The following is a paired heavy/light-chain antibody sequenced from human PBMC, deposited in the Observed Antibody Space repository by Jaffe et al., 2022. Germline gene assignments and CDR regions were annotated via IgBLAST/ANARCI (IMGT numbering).Light chain of an antibody. CDR1: QSLVHSDGNTY. Sequence: DVVMTQSPLSLPVTLGQPASISCRSSQSLVHSDGNTYLNWFQQRPGQSPRRLIYKVSNRDSGVPDRFSGSGSGTDFTLKISRVEAEDVGVYYCMQGTHWPPTFGQGTKVEIK. CDR2: KVS. V-gene: IGKV2-30*02. CDR3: MQGTHWPPT. J-gene: IGKJ1*01.
Heavy chain of an antibody. Sequence: QVQLVQSGAEVKKPGSSVKVSCKASGGTFSSYAISWVRQAPGQGLEWMGGIIPIFGTANYAQKFQGRVTITADESTSTAYMELSSLRSEDTAVYYCARDAVDYDILTGFLASRYYMDVWGKGTTVTVSS. CDR1: GGTFSSYA. CDR3: ARDAVDYDILTGFLASRYYMDV. V-gene: IGHV1-69*01. J-gene: IGHJ6*03. CDR2: IIPIFGTA. D-gene: IGHD3-9*01.